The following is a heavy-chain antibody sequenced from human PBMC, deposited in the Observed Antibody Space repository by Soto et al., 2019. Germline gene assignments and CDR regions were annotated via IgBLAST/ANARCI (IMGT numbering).Heavy chain of an antibody. D-gene: IGHD2-8*01. CDR3: ARPYCTNGVCYYYFDY. CDR1: GFTFSSYA. J-gene: IGHJ4*02. V-gene: IGHV3-33*01. Sequence: GVSLRLSCTSSGFTFSSYAMHWVRQAPGKGLEWLAVIYYDGSNKYYIDSVKGRFTISRDNSKNTLYLQMNSLRAEDTAVYYCARPYCTNGVCYYYFDYWGQGTLVTVSS. CDR2: IYYDGSNK.